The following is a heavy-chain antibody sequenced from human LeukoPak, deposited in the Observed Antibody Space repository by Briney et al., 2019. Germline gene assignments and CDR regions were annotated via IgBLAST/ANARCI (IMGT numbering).Heavy chain of an antibody. CDR3: ARDGSAGSFRPGGDFDY. J-gene: IGHJ4*02. D-gene: IGHD1-26*01. CDR1: GFTFSSYW. CDR2: IKQDGSEK. V-gene: IGHV3-7*03. Sequence: GGSLRLSCAASGFTFSSYWMSWVRQAPGKGLEWVANIKQDGSEKYHVDSVKGRFTISRDNAKNSLYLQMNSLRAEDTAVYYCARDGSAGSFRPGGDFDYWGQGTLVTVSS.